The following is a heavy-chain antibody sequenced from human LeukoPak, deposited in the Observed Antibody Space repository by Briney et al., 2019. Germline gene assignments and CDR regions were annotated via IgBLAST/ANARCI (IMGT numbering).Heavy chain of an antibody. J-gene: IGHJ4*02. D-gene: IGHD6-13*01. Sequence: SETLSLTCTVSGGSIGSYYWSWIRQPPGKGLEWIGYIYYSGSTNYNPSLKSRVTISVDTSKNQFSLKMRSVTAADTAVYYCARGADAVCSSSRFDYWGQGTLVTVSS. V-gene: IGHV4-59*01. CDR1: GGSIGSYY. CDR2: IYYSGST. CDR3: ARGADAVCSSSRFDY.